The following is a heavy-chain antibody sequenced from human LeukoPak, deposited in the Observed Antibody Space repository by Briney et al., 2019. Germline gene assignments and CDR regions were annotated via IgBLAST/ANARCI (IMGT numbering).Heavy chain of an antibody. D-gene: IGHD3-9*01. CDR2: IYYSGST. CDR3: ARGAPGYMDAFDI. J-gene: IGHJ3*02. CDR1: GGSISSGGYY. V-gene: IGHV4-31*03. Sequence: SETLSLTCTVSGGSISSGGYYWSWIRQHPGEGLEWIGYIYYSGSTYYNPSLKGRVTISVDTSKNQFSLKLSSVTAADTAVYYCARGAPGYMDAFDIWGQGTMVTVSS.